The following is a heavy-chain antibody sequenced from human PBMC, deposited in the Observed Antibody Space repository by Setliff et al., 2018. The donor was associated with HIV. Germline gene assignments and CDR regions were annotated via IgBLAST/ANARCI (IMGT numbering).Heavy chain of an antibody. V-gene: IGHV1-18*01. J-gene: IGHJ4*02. CDR2: ISAYNGDI. CDR1: GYTFTSYG. Sequence: ASVKVSCKASGYTFTSYGISWVRQAPGQGLEWMGWISAYNGDINYAQKFQGRVTMTTDTSTSTAYMELRSLRYDDTAVYFCARDPTMVRGSSFYYWGQGTQVTVSS. CDR3: ARDPTMVRGSSFYY. D-gene: IGHD3-10*01.